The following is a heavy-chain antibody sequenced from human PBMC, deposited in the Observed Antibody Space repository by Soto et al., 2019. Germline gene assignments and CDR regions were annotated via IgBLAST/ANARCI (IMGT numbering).Heavy chain of an antibody. CDR2: ISYDGSNK. CDR3: AKDKMVYANALYFDY. V-gene: IGHV3-30*18. D-gene: IGHD2-8*01. Sequence: QVQLVESGGGVVQAGRSLRLSCAASGFTFSSYGMHWVRQAPGKGLEWVAVISYDGSNKYYADSVKGRFTISRDNSKNTLYLQMNRLRAEDTAVYYCAKDKMVYANALYFDYWGQGTLVTVSS. CDR1: GFTFSSYG. J-gene: IGHJ4*02.